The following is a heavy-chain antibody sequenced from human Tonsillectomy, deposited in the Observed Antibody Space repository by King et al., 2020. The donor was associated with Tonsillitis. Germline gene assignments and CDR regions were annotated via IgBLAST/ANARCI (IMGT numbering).Heavy chain of an antibody. CDR3: ARRGDGYTLYYFDY. D-gene: IGHD5-24*01. CDR2: IYPGDSDT. J-gene: IGHJ4*02. Sequence: QLVQSGAEVQKPGESLKISCTGSGYSFTNYWIGWVRQMPRKGLEWLGVIYPGDSDTRYSPSFQGQVTISADKSISTAYLQWSSLKASDTAMYYCARRGDGYTLYYFDYWGQGTLVTVSS. CDR1: GYSFTNYW. V-gene: IGHV5-51*03.